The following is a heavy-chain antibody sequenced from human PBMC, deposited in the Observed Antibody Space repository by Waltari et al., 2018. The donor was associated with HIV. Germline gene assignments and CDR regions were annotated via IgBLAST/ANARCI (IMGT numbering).Heavy chain of an antibody. J-gene: IGHJ6*02. CDR2: IGVGSGNT. V-gene: IGHV1-58*01. Sequence: QMQLVQSGPEVKKPGTSVKVSCKASGFTFTSSAVQWVRQARGQRLEWIGWIGVGSGNTNYAQKFQERVTITRDMATSTAYMELSSLRSEDTAVYYGAAEFKGSVDRIGMDVWGQGTTVTVSS. CDR1: GFTFTSSA. CDR3: AAEFKGSVDRIGMDV.